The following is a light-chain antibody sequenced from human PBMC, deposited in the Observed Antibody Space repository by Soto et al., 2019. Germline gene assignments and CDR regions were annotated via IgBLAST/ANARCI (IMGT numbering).Light chain of an antibody. CDR3: SSYTSSSTYV. V-gene: IGLV2-18*02. J-gene: IGLJ1*01. CDR2: DGS. Sequence: QSALTQPPSVSGSPGQSVAISCTGTSSDVGGSNGVSWYQQPPGTAPKLMIYDGSNRPSGVPDRFSGSKSGNTASLTISGLQAEDEGDYYCSSYTSSSTYVFGTGTKLTVL. CDR1: SSDVGGSNG.